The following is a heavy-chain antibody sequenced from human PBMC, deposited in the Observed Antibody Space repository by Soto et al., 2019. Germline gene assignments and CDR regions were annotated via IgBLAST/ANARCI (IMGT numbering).Heavy chain of an antibody. V-gene: IGHV3-9*01. D-gene: IGHD6-19*01. J-gene: IGHJ5*02. CDR2: INWNSGSV. CDR3: AKGRGTLAVVSNWFDP. Sequence: EVQVVESGGGLVQPGRSLRLSCAAFGFTFEDSAMHWIRQTPGKGLEWVAGINWNSGSVGYAESVKGRFTISRDNANNSVYLQMDSLRTEDTALYYCAKGRGTLAVVSNWFDPWGQGTLVTVSS. CDR1: GFTFEDSA.